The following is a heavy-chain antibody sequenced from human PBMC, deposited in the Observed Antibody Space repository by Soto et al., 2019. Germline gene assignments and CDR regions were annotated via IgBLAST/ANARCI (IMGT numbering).Heavy chain of an antibody. CDR1: GFTFSPFW. D-gene: IGHD4-4*01. V-gene: IGHV3-74*01. J-gene: IGHJ4*02. CDR3: ARGSNPFDY. Sequence: EVQLVESGGGLVQPGGSLRLSCAASGFTFSPFWMHWVRQVPGKGPVWVSRINSDGNSTSYADSVKGRFTISRDNAKNTLYLKMNSLRAEDTAVYYCARGSNPFDYWGQGTLVTVSS. CDR2: INSDGNST.